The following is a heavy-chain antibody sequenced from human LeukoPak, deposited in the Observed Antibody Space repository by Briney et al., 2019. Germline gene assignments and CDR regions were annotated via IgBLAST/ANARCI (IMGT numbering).Heavy chain of an antibody. Sequence: KPSETLSLTCTVSGGSISSSSYYWGWIRQPPGKGLEWIGSIYYSGSTYYNPSLKSRVTISVDTSKNQFSLKLSSVTAADTAVYYCARDVRPRAGDWFDPWGQGTLVTVAS. D-gene: IGHD1-1*01. CDR3: ARDVRPRAGDWFDP. V-gene: IGHV4-39*07. CDR1: GGSISSSSYY. J-gene: IGHJ5*02. CDR2: IYYSGST.